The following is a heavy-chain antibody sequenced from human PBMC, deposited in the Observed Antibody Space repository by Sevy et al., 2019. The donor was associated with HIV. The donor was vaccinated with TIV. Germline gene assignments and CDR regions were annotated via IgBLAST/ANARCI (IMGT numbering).Heavy chain of an antibody. Sequence: GSLRLSCAASGFAFDSYAMTWVRQAPGKGLEWVSGISGTGAGTYYADSVKGRFTISRDNSKNTVYLQMNSLRVEDTAVYYCAKDVRFGESEKPTFDYWGQGTLVTVSS. CDR1: GFAFDSYA. D-gene: IGHD3-10*01. V-gene: IGHV3-23*01. CDR3: AKDVRFGESEKPTFDY. J-gene: IGHJ4*02. CDR2: ISGTGAGT.